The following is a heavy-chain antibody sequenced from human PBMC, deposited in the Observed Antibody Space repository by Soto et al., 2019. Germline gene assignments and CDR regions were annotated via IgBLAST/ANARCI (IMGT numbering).Heavy chain of an antibody. Sequence: QVQLVQSEAEVKKPGASVKVSCKASGYTFTGYFVHWVRQAPGQGLEWMGWINPNSGDTNYAQNFQGRVTMTRDTSINTAYWELNRLRSDDTAVYYCARIKTSYDSRGGIAYWAQGALVTVSS. V-gene: IGHV1-2*02. CDR2: INPNSGDT. CDR3: ARIKTSYDSRGGIAY. J-gene: IGHJ4*02. CDR1: GYTFTGYF. D-gene: IGHD3-22*01.